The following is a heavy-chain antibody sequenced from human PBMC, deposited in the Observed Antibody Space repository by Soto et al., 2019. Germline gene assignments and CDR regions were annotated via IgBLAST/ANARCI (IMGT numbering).Heavy chain of an antibody. D-gene: IGHD3-9*01. V-gene: IGHV3-9*01. Sequence: LRLSCAASGFSFNEHAIHWVRQAPGKGLEWVSGISWNSGDMVFADSVKGRFSISRDNAKNSVYLQMNSLRAEDTALYYCARRWKGLVRAFDIWGQGTMVTV. J-gene: IGHJ3*02. CDR2: ISWNSGDM. CDR1: GFSFNEHA. CDR3: ARRWKGLVRAFDI.